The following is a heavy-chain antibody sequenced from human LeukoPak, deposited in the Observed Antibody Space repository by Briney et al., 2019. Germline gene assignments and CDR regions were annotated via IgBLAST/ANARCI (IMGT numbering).Heavy chain of an antibody. CDR3: AREGSSSWYVDY. J-gene: IGHJ4*02. D-gene: IGHD6-13*01. V-gene: IGHV3-11*01. CDR2: SSGSSI. Sequence: PGGSLRLSCAASRFTFSDYYMSWIRQAPGKGRAWVSYSSGSSIYYADFVKGRFTIPRDNAKNSLYLQMNSLRAEDTAVYDCAREGSSSWYVDYWGQGTLVTVSS. CDR1: RFTFSDYY.